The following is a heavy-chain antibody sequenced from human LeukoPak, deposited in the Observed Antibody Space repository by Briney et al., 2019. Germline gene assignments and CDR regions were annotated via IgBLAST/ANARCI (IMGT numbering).Heavy chain of an antibody. CDR2: ISGSGGNT. V-gene: IGHV3-23*01. CDR3: AKDGAWLRFDD. Sequence: GGSLRLSCAASGFTFSSHGMNWVRQAPGKGLEWVSGISGSGGNTYYADSVKGRFTISRDNSKNTVYLQMNSVRAEDTAVYYCAKDGAWLRFDDWGQGTLVTVSS. CDR1: GFTFSSHG. D-gene: IGHD5-12*01. J-gene: IGHJ4*02.